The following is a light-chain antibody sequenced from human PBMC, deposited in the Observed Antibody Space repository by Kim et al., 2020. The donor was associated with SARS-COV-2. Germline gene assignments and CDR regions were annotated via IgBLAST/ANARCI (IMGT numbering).Light chain of an antibody. CDR2: ATS. Sequence: DIQMTQSPSSLSASVGDRVTITCRASQSINSHLNWYQQKPGKAPKLLIYATSTLQSGVPSRLSGSGSATDFTLTITSLHPDDFATYYCQQSYSTLHTFGQGTKLEI. V-gene: IGKV1-39*01. J-gene: IGKJ2*01. CDR1: QSINSH. CDR3: QQSYSTLHT.